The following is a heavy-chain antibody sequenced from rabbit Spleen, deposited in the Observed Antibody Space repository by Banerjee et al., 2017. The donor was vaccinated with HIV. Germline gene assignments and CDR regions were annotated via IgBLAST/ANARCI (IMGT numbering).Heavy chain of an antibody. Sequence: QSVEESGGRLVTPGTPLTVTCTVSGFSLSNYWMSWVRQAPGKGLEWIGIISGSGTTYYASWAKGQFTISKTSTTVDLKITSPTTEDTATYFCARATDGDTSYVKGLDIWGQGTLVTVS. V-gene: IGHV1S69*01. CDR2: ISGSGTT. D-gene: IGHD8-1*01. J-gene: IGHJ4*02. CDR3: ARATDGDTSYVKGLDI. CDR1: GFSLSNYW.